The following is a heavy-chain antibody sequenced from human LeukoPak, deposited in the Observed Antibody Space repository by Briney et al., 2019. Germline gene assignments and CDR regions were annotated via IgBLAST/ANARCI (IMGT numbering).Heavy chain of an antibody. V-gene: IGHV1-18*01. CDR3: ARAGVYYYDSSGLDY. J-gene: IGHJ4*02. D-gene: IGHD3-22*01. Sequence: ASVKVSCKASGGTFSSYGISWVRQAPGQGLEWMGWISAYNGNTNYAQKLQGRVTMTTDTSTSTAYMELRSLRSDDTAVYYCARAGVYYYDSSGLDYWGQGTLVTVSS. CDR2: ISAYNGNT. CDR1: GGTFSSYG.